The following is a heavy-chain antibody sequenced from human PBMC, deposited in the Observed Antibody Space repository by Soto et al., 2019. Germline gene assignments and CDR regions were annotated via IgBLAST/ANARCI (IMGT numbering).Heavy chain of an antibody. CDR2: ISSSSSYI. Sequence: EVQLVESGGGLVKPGGSLRLSCAASGFTFSSYRMNWVRQAPGKGLEWVSSISSSSSYIYYADSVKGRFTISRDNAKNSLYLQMNSLRAEATAVYYCASMYYDILNCYPYDAFDIWGQGTMVTVSS. D-gene: IGHD3-9*01. CDR1: GFTFSSYR. V-gene: IGHV3-21*01. J-gene: IGHJ3*02. CDR3: ASMYYDILNCYPYDAFDI.